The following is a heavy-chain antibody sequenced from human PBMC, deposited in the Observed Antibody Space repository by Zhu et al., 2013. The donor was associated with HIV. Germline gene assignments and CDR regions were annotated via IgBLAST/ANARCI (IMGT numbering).Heavy chain of an antibody. D-gene: IGHD4-17*01. Sequence: QVQLVQSGAEVKKPGASVKVSCKASGYTFIGHYMHWVRQAPGQGLEWMGWINPKSGGTNYAQKFQGRVTMTRDTSITTAYMELNSLRSDDTAVYYCARSHYGDYSDFWGQGTLVTVSS. CDR3: ARSHYGDYSDF. CDR1: GYTFIGHY. CDR2: INPKSGGT. J-gene: IGHJ4*02. V-gene: IGHV1-2*02.